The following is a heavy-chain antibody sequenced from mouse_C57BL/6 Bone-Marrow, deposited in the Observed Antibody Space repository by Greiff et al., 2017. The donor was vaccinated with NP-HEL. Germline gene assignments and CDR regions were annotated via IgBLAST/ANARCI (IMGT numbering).Heavy chain of an antibody. CDR3: AREGLREMDY. Sequence: QVQLQQPGAELVMPGASVKLSCKASGYTFTSYWMHWVKQRPGQGLEWIGEIDPSDSYTNYNQKVKGKSTLTVDKSSSTAYMQLSSLTSEDSAVYYCAREGLREMDYWGQGTSVTVSS. V-gene: IGHV1-69*01. CDR1: GYTFTSYW. CDR2: IDPSDSYT. D-gene: IGHD2-2*01. J-gene: IGHJ4*01.